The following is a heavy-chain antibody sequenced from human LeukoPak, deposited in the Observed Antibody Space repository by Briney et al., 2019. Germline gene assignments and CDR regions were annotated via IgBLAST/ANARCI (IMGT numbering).Heavy chain of an antibody. V-gene: IGHV4-34*01. CDR1: GGSFSGYY. D-gene: IGHD2-2*01. CDR2: INHSGST. CDR3: ARGRYCSSTSCYGNFDP. J-gene: IGHJ2*01. Sequence: PSETLSLTCAVYGGSFSGYYWSWIRQPPGKGLEWIGEINHSGSTNYNPSLKSRVTISVDTSKNQFSLKLSSVTAADTAVYYCARGRYCSSTSCYGNFDPWGRGTLVTVSS.